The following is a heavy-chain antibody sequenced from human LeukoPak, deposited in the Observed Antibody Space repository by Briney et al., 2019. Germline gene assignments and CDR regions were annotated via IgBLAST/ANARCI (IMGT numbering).Heavy chain of an antibody. CDR3: ATSYISGFGKPDY. J-gene: IGHJ4*02. D-gene: IGHD3-3*02. CDR2: IYTSGST. Sequence: PSETLSLTCTVSGGSISSCYWSWIRQPAGKGLEWIGRIYTSGSTNYNPSLKSRVTMSVDTSKNQFSLTLSSVTAADTAVYYCATSYISGFGKPDYWGQGTLVTVSS. CDR1: GGSISSCY. V-gene: IGHV4-4*07.